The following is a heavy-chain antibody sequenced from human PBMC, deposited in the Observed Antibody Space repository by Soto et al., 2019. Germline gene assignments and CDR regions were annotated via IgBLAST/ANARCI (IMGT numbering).Heavy chain of an antibody. J-gene: IGHJ3*02. D-gene: IGHD6-6*01. Sequence: ASVKVSCKASGYTFTGYYMHWVRQAPGQGLEWMGWINPNSGGTNYAQKFQGWVTMTRDTSISTAYMELSRLRSDDTAVYYCARAVENSSPHDAFDTWRQGTRVTVSS. CDR2: INPNSGGT. CDR1: GYTFTGYY. CDR3: ARAVENSSPHDAFDT. V-gene: IGHV1-2*04.